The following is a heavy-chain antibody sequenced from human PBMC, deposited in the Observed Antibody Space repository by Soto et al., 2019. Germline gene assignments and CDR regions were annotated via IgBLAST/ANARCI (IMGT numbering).Heavy chain of an antibody. J-gene: IGHJ6*02. CDR2: TIPMFGTT. CDR1: GGTFNSYA. Sequence: QVQLVQSGADVKKPESSVRVSCKASGGTFNSYAITWVRQAPGQGLEWMGGTIPMFGTTNYAEKFQGRVTISAGESTNTAYMELSSLRSEDTAVYYCTRCGIRYHSIGYYLGIDGMDVWGQGTTVIVSS. D-gene: IGHD3-22*01. V-gene: IGHV1-69*12. CDR3: TRCGIRYHSIGYYLGIDGMDV.